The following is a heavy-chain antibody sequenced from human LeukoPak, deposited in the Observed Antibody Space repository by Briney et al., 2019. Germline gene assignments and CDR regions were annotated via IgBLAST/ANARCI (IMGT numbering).Heavy chain of an antibody. CDR1: GGSISSSNW. CDR3: ARGGSSSWYGLLDY. D-gene: IGHD6-13*01. CDR2: IYHSGST. V-gene: IGHV4-4*02. J-gene: IGHJ4*02. Sequence: SGTLSLTCAVSGGSISSSNWWSWLRQPPGKGLEWIREIYHSGSTNYNPSLKSQVTISVDKSKNQFSLKLSYVTAADTAVYYCARGGSSSWYGLLDYWGRGTLVTVST.